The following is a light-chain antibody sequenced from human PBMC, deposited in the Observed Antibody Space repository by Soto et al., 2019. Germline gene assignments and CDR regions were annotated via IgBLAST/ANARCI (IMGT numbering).Light chain of an antibody. J-gene: IGKJ2*01. Sequence: EFVLTQSPGTLSLSPGERATLSCRASQSVRSNYLAWYQQKPGQPPRLLIYGASNRATGIPDRFSGSGSGTYNTLTISRLAPEDFAVFYCQHYGCSAYTFGQGTTLEIK. CDR3: QHYGCSAYT. CDR2: GAS. V-gene: IGKV3-20*01. CDR1: QSVRSNY.